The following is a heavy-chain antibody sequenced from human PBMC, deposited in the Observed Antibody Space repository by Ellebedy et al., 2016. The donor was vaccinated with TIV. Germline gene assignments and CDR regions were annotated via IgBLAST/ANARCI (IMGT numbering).Heavy chain of an antibody. J-gene: IGHJ6*02. D-gene: IGHD1-14*01. CDR3: ARGSSEYYYYGMDV. Sequence: ASVKVSCKASGYTFTSYDINWVRQATGQGLEWMGWMNPNSGNTGYAQKFQGRVTITRNTSISTAYMELSSLRSEDTAVYYCARGSSEYYYYGMDVWGQGTTVTVSS. CDR1: GYTFTSYD. CDR2: MNPNSGNT. V-gene: IGHV1-8*03.